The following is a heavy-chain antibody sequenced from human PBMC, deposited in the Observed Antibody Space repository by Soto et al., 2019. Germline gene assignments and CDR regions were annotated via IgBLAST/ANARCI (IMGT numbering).Heavy chain of an antibody. D-gene: IGHD3-10*01. Sequence: GGSLRLSCSASGFTFSSYAMHWVRQAPGKGLEYVSAISSNGGSTYYADSVKGRFTISRDNSKNTLYLQMSSLRAEDTAVYYCVKAYYSHPALPRARDYYYGMDVWGQGTTVTVSS. CDR2: ISSNGGST. V-gene: IGHV3-64D*08. CDR3: VKAYYSHPALPRARDYYYGMDV. J-gene: IGHJ6*02. CDR1: GFTFSSYA.